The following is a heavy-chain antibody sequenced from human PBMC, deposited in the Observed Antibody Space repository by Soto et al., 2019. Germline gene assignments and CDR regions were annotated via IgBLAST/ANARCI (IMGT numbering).Heavy chain of an antibody. D-gene: IGHD2-2*01. V-gene: IGHV3-21*01. CDR2: ISSSSSYI. CDR3: ARDFFTEYQPEGHDAFDI. Sequence: EVQLVESGGGLVKPGGSLRLSCAASGFTFSSYSMNWVRQAPGKGLEWVSSISSSSSYIYYADSVKGRFTISRDNAKNSLYLQMNSLRAEDTAVYYCARDFFTEYQPEGHDAFDIWGQGTMVTVSS. CDR1: GFTFSSYS. J-gene: IGHJ3*02.